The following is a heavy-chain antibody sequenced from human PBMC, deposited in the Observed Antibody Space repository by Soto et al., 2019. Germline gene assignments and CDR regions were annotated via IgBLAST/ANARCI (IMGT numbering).Heavy chain of an antibody. J-gene: IGHJ4*02. Sequence: QVQLVESGGGLVKPGGCLRLSCAASGFTFSDYYMSWIRQAPGKGLEWVSYISSSGSDTNYADSVKGRFTVSRDNAKNSLYLQMNSLRAEDTAVYXCARXLRGYSGYSGYWGQGTLVTVSS. D-gene: IGHD5-12*01. CDR2: ISSSGSDT. CDR3: ARXLRGYSGYSGY. CDR1: GFTFSDYY. V-gene: IGHV3-11*05.